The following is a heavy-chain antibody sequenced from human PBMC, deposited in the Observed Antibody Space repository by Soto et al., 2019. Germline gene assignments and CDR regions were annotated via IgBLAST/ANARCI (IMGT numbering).Heavy chain of an antibody. CDR3: ARDQGWELPISYYYGMDV. Sequence: GASVKVSCKASGGTFSSYAISWVRQAPGQGLEWMGGIIPIFGTANYAQKFQGRVTITADESTSTAYMELSSLRSEDTAVYYCARDQGWELPISYYYGMDVWGQGTTVTSP. V-gene: IGHV1-69*13. D-gene: IGHD1-26*01. CDR2: IIPIFGTA. CDR1: GGTFSSYA. J-gene: IGHJ6*02.